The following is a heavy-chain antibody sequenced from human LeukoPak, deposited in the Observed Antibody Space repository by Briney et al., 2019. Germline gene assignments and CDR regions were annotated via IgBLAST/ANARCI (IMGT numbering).Heavy chain of an antibody. CDR1: GFTFSTYV. J-gene: IGHJ4*02. Sequence: GGSLRLSCSVSGFTFSTYVMHWVRQAPGKGLEYVSAISSNGDNSYYADSVKGRFTISRDNSKNTLYLQMSSLRADDTAVYYCVRGTGYWGQGTLVTVSS. CDR3: VRGTGY. V-gene: IGHV3-64D*06. CDR2: ISSNGDNS.